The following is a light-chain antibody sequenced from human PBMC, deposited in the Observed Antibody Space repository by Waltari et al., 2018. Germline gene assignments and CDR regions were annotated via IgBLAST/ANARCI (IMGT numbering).Light chain of an antibody. J-gene: IGKJ1*01. V-gene: IGKV3-20*01. CDR2: GAS. Sequence: EIVLTQSPGTLSLSPGERATLSCRASQCVSSSYLAWYQQKPGQAPRLLIYGASSRATGIPDRFSGSGSGTDFTLTISRLEPEDFAVYYCQQYGSSPSTFGQGTKVEIK. CDR3: QQYGSSPST. CDR1: QCVSSSY.